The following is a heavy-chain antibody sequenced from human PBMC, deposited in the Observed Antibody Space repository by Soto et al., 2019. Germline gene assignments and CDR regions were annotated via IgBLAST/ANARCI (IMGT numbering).Heavy chain of an antibody. CDR3: ARDKYYGSGSYYYYYYGMDV. CDR1: GGTFSSYA. CDR2: IIPIFGTA. Sequence: SVKVSCKASGGTFSSYAISWVRQAPGQGLEWMGGIIPIFGTANYAQKFQGRVTITADESTSTAYMELSSLRSEDTAVYYCARDKYYGSGSYYYYYYGMDVWGQGTTVTVSS. D-gene: IGHD3-10*01. V-gene: IGHV1-69*13. J-gene: IGHJ6*02.